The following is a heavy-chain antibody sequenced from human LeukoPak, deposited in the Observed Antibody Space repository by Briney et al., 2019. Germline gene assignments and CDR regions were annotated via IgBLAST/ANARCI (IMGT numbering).Heavy chain of an antibody. V-gene: IGHV3-21*01. CDR1: GFTFSSYS. D-gene: IGHD6-13*01. J-gene: IGHJ4*02. Sequence: GGSLRLSCAASGFTFSSYSMNWVRQAPGKGLEWVSSISSSSSYIYYADSVKGRFTISRDNAKNSLYLQMNSRRAEDTAVYYCATTGYSSSQDDYWGQGTLVTVSS. CDR2: ISSSSSYI. CDR3: ATTGYSSSQDDY.